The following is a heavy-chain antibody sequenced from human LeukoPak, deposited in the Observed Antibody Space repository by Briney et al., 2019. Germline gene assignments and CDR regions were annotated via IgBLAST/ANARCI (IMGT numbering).Heavy chain of an antibody. CDR2: IHPSGSP. J-gene: IGHJ4*02. CDR1: GFNFNIYS. CDR3: SRGGDASKAGKY. V-gene: IGHV4-4*01. Sequence: GSVRLSCVASGFNFNIYSMNWVRQPPGKGLEWIGEIHPSGSPSYNPSLESRTIISVDASKNQFSLILNSVTAADTALYFCSRGGDASKAGKYWGQGALVTVSS. D-gene: IGHD3-10*01.